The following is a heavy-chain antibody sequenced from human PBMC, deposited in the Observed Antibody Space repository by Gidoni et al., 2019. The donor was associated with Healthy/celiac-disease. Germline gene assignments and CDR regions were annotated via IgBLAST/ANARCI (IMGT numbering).Heavy chain of an antibody. CDR3: VRISYPSGYPAPFDY. CDR2: IFSNDEK. J-gene: IGHJ4*02. V-gene: IGHV2-26*01. Sequence: QVTLKESGPVLVKPTETLTLTCTVSGFSLSNARMGVSWIRQPPGKALEWLAHIFSNDEKSYSTSLKSRLTISKDTSKSQVVLTMTNMDPVDTATYYCVRISYPSGYPAPFDYWGQGTLVTVSS. D-gene: IGHD3-3*01. CDR1: GFSLSNARMG.